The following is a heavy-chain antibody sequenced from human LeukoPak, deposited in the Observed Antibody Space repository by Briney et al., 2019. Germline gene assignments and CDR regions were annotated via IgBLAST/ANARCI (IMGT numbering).Heavy chain of an antibody. D-gene: IGHD1-26*01. CDR2: IYTTGTT. V-gene: IGHV4-4*07. CDR1: GGSISGYY. Sequence: SETLSLTCTVSGGSISGYYWSWIRQPAGKGLEWIGRIYTTGTTHDNPSLKSRLTMSVDTSNNQVSLRLSSVTAADTADYYCARQDSKVGAYTGPYYFDYWGQGTLVTVSS. J-gene: IGHJ4*02. CDR3: ARQDSKVGAYTGPYYFDY.